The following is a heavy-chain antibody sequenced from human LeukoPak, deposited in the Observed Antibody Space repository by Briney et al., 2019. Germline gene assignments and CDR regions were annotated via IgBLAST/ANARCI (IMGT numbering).Heavy chain of an antibody. D-gene: IGHD3-3*01. V-gene: IGHV4-61*01. Sequence: PSETLSLTYTVSVGSVSRGSYYWSWIRQPPGKGLERIGYIYYSGRTSYNPSLTIQVTQLVDPSNNQFSLKLTSVPAAGTAVFFCARVWMEEAARLDYWGQGTLVTVSS. CDR2: IYYSGRT. J-gene: IGHJ4*02. CDR3: ARVWMEEAARLDY. CDR1: VGSVSRGSYY.